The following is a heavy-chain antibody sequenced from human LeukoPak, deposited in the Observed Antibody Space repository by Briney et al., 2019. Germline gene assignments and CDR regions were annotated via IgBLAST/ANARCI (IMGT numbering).Heavy chain of an antibody. Sequence: ASVKVSCKTSGYTFTDYYMHWVRQAPGQGLEWMGWINPNNGGTKYAPKFQGRVTMTRDTSISTDYMELSSLRSDDTAVYYCARLYSSTEVIDSWGQGILVTVSS. J-gene: IGHJ4*02. CDR1: GYTFTDYY. D-gene: IGHD6-13*01. CDR3: ARLYSSTEVIDS. CDR2: INPNNGGT. V-gene: IGHV1-2*02.